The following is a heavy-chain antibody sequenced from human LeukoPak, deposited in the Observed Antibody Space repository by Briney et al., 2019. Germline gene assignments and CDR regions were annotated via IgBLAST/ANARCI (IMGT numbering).Heavy chain of an antibody. J-gene: IGHJ6*03. CDR3: ARGVGYYYYMDV. V-gene: IGHV3-64*01. Sequence: PGGSLRLSCAASGFTFSSYAMHWVRQAPGKGPEYVSAISSNGGSTYYANSVKGRFTISRDNSKNTLYLQMGSLRAEDMAVYYCARGVGYYYYMDVWGKGTTVTVSS. CDR2: ISSNGGST. CDR1: GFTFSSYA.